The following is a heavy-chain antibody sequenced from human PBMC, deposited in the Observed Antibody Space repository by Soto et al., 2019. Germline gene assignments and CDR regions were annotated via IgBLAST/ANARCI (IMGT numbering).Heavy chain of an antibody. CDR3: ARRERAAGTDWWFDP. CDR1: GGSISSSSFH. V-gene: IGHV4-39*01. Sequence: QLQLQESGPGLVKPSETLSLTCTVSGGSISSSSFHWGWIRQPPGKGLEWIGSIYYSGSTYYSPSLKSRVTISVDTSKHQFSLKLSSVTAADAGVYYCARRERAAGTDWWFDPWGQGNLVTVSS. J-gene: IGHJ5*02. D-gene: IGHD6-13*01. CDR2: IYYSGST.